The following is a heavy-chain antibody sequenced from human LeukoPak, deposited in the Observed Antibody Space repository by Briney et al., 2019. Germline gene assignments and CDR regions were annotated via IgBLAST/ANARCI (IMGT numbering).Heavy chain of an antibody. CDR3: ARLGYYYDSSGYSPPHFDY. D-gene: IGHD3-22*01. Sequence: ASVKVSCKASGYTFTSYGISWVRQAPGQGLEWMGWISAYNGNTNYAQKLQGRVTMTTDTSTSTAYMELRSLRSDDTAVYYCARLGYYYDSSGYSPPHFDYWGQGTLVTVSS. V-gene: IGHV1-18*01. J-gene: IGHJ4*02. CDR2: ISAYNGNT. CDR1: GYTFTSYG.